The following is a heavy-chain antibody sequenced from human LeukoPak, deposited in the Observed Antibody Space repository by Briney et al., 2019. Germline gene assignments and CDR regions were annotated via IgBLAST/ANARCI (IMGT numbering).Heavy chain of an antibody. D-gene: IGHD6-25*01. V-gene: IGHV3-66*01. Sequence: GGSLRLSCAASGFSFSIGWMSWVRQAPGKGLEWVSVIYSGGSTYYAGSVKGRFTISRDNSKNTLYLQMNSLRAEDTAVYYCARDRAASARFDPWGQGTLVTVSS. CDR2: IYSGGST. CDR3: ARDRAASARFDP. J-gene: IGHJ5*02. CDR1: GFSFSIGW.